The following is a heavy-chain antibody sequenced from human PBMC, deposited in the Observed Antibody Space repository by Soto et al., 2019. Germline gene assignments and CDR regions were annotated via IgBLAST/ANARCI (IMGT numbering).Heavy chain of an antibody. CDR1: GFTFSNYA. CDR2: ISDSGVST. Sequence: GGSLRLSCAASGFTFSNYAMSWVRQAPGKGLEWVSSISDSGVSTYYADSVKGRFTISRDNAKNSLYLQMNSLRAEDTAVYYCARDQPGYSYGYGLDYWGQGTLVTVSS. V-gene: IGHV3-23*01. CDR3: ARDQPGYSYGYGLDY. J-gene: IGHJ4*02. D-gene: IGHD5-18*01.